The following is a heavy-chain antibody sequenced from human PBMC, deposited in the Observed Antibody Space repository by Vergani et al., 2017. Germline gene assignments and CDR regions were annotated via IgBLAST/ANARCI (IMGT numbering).Heavy chain of an antibody. V-gene: IGHV1-69*02. J-gene: IGHJ6*02. CDR3: ARGGYCSSTSCYTYYYYGMDV. CDR1: GGTFSSYT. Sequence: QVQLVQPGAEVKKPGSSVKVSCKASGGTFSSYTISWVRQAPGQGLEWMGRIIPILGIANYAQKFQGRVTITADKSTSTAYMELSSLRSEDTAVYYCARGGYCSSTSCYTYYYYGMDVWGQGTTVTVSS. CDR2: IIPILGIA. D-gene: IGHD2-2*02.